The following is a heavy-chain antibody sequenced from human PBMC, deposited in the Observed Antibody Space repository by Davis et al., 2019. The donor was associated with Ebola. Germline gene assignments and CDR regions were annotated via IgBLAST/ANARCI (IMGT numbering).Heavy chain of an antibody. CDR2: IYYSGST. CDR1: GGSISSYY. D-gene: IGHD2-2*03. V-gene: IGHV4-59*08. J-gene: IGHJ3*02. Sequence: PSETLSLTCTVSGGSISSYYWSWIRQPPGTGLEWIGYIYYSGSTNYNPSLKSRVTISVDTSKNQFSLKLSSVTAADTAVYYCARHGYCSSTSCNGGDAFDIWGQGTMVTVSS. CDR3: ARHGYCSSTSCNGGDAFDI.